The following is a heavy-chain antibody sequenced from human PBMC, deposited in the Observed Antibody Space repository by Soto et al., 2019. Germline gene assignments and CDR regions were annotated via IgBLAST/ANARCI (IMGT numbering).Heavy chain of an antibody. V-gene: IGHV4-39*01. CDR2: IYYSGST. D-gene: IGHD6-19*01. CDR1: GGSISSSSYY. CDR3: ARRRGIAVAADYYYYGMDV. Sequence: SETLSLTCTVSGGSISSSSYYWGWIRQPPGKGLEWIGSIYYSGSTYYNPSLKSRVTISVDTSKNQFSLKLSSVTAADTAVYYCARRRGIAVAADYYYYGMDVWGQGTTVTVSS. J-gene: IGHJ6*02.